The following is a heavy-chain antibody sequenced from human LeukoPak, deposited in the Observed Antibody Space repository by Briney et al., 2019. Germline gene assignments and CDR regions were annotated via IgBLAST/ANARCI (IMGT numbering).Heavy chain of an antibody. D-gene: IGHD3-22*01. CDR1: GYTFTSYD. Sequence: ASVKVSCKASGYTFTSYDINWVRQATGQGLEWMGWMNPNSGNTGYAQKFQGRVTMSRNTSISTAYMELSSLRSEDTAVYYCAREQVSVSSAEGDYWGQGTLVTVSS. CDR2: MNPNSGNT. V-gene: IGHV1-8*01. J-gene: IGHJ4*02. CDR3: AREQVSVSSAEGDY.